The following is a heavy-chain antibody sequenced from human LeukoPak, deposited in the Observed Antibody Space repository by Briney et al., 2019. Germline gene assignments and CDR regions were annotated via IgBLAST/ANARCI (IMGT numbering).Heavy chain of an antibody. V-gene: IGHV4-39*07. D-gene: IGHD6-19*01. CDR3: ARDPIAVAGPFDY. J-gene: IGHJ4*02. CDR2: IYYSGST. Sequence: PSETLSLTCTVSGGSISSSSYYWGWIRQPPGKGLEWIGSIYYSGSTYYNPSLKSRVTISVDTSKNQFSLKLSSVTAADTAVYYCARDPIAVAGPFDYWGQGTLVTVSS. CDR1: GGSISSSSYY.